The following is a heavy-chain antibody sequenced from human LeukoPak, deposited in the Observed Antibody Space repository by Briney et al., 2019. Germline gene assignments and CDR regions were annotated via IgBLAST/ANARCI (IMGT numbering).Heavy chain of an antibody. V-gene: IGHV3-21*01. CDR2: ISGTSSDI. D-gene: IGHD2-15*01. CDR1: GFTFTSYN. Sequence: GGSLRLSCAASGFTFTSYNMNWVRQAPGKGLEWVSSISGTSSDIFYADSVKGRFTISRDNAKNSLYLQMNSLRAEDTAVYYCASLVVVGGKDHWGQGALVTVSS. J-gene: IGHJ4*02. CDR3: ASLVVVGGKDH.